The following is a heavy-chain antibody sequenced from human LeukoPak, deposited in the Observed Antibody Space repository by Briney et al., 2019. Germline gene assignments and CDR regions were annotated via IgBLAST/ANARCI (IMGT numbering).Heavy chain of an antibody. CDR2: IRYDGITK. D-gene: IGHD4-17*01. Sequence: GGSLRLSCAASGFSFSGYGMHWVLQVPGKGLEWVAFIRYDGITKFYIDSVKGRFAISRDNSKNTLSLQMNSLRTEDTAVYYCAALHTGTFVDYWGQGTLVTVSS. J-gene: IGHJ4*02. CDR1: GFSFSGYG. V-gene: IGHV3-30*02. CDR3: AALHTGTFVDY.